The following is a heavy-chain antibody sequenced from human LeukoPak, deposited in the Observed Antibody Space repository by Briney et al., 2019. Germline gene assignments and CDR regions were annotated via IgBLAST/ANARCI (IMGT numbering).Heavy chain of an antibody. D-gene: IGHD1-26*01. CDR2: ISGTGDNT. Sequence: GGSLRLSCAASGFTFSNYAMRWVRQAPGKGLEWVSYISGTGDNTQYADSVKGRFTISRDNAKNTLYLQMNSLRAEDTAVYYCARDMYSGSPWSWGQGTLVTVSS. CDR1: GFTFSNYA. J-gene: IGHJ4*02. V-gene: IGHV3-23*01. CDR3: ARDMYSGSPWS.